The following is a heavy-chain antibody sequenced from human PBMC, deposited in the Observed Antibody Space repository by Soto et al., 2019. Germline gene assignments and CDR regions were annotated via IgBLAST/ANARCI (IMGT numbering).Heavy chain of an antibody. V-gene: IGHV1-69*06. CDR3: ESLASIAAPV. D-gene: IGHD6-6*01. CDR1: GGTFSSYA. Sequence: GASVKVSCKASGGTFSSYAISWLRQAPGQGLEWMGGIIPIFGTANYAQKFQGRVTITADKSTSTAYMELRSRRSEDTAVYYCESLASIAAPVWGQGTLVTVSS. CDR2: IIPIFGTA. J-gene: IGHJ4*02.